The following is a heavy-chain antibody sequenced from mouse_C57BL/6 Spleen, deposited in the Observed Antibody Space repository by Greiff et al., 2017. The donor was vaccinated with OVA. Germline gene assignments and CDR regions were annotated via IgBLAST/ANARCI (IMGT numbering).Heavy chain of an antibody. J-gene: IGHJ2*01. CDR1: GYTFTDYE. CDR3: TRSNDGYYPYYFDY. D-gene: IGHD2-3*01. CDR2: IDPETGGT. V-gene: IGHV1-15*01. Sequence: VQLQESGAELVRPGASVTLSCKASGYTFTDYEMHWVKQTPVHGLEWIGAIDPETGGTAYNQKFKGKAILTADKSSSTAYMELRSLTSEDSAVYYCTRSNDGYYPYYFDYWGQGTTLTVSS.